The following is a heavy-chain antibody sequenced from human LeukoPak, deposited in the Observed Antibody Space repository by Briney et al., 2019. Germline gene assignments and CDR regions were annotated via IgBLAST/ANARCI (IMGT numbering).Heavy chain of an antibody. J-gene: IGHJ4*02. Sequence: KPSETLSLTCAVYGGSFSGYYWSWIRQPPGKALEWIGEINHSGSTNYNPSLKSRVTISVDTSKNQFSLKLSSVTAADTAVYYCARARYDSSGYYMFPPFDYWGQGTLVTVSS. V-gene: IGHV4-34*01. CDR1: GGSFSGYY. CDR2: INHSGST. CDR3: ARARYDSSGYYMFPPFDY. D-gene: IGHD3-22*01.